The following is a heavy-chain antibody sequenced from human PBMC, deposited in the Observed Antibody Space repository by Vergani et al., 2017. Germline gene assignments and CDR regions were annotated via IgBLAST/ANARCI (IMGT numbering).Heavy chain of an antibody. CDR2: INPNSGGT. Sequence: QVQLVQSGAEVKKPGASVKVSCKASGYTFTGYYMHWVRQAPGQGLEWMGWINPNSGGTNYAQKFQGRVTMTRDTSISTAYMELSRLRSDDTAVYYCARGYCSSTSCYLWSTVSYYYYGMDVWGQGTTVTVSS. CDR3: ARGYCSSTSCYLWSTVSYYYYGMDV. V-gene: IGHV1-2*02. J-gene: IGHJ6*02. D-gene: IGHD2-2*01. CDR1: GYTFTGYY.